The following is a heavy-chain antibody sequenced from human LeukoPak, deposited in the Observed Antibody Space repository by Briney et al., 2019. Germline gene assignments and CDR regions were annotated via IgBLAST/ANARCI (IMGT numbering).Heavy chain of an antibody. CDR1: GDSFSSDSAA. Sequence: SQALSLTFAFSGDSFSSDSAAWNWIRQSPSRGLEWLGRTYYRSKWYNDYAVSVKSRITINPDTSKHQFSLQLNSVTPEDTAVYYCARGVVGYFDYWGQGTLVTVSS. CDR2: TYYRSKWYN. V-gene: IGHV6-1*01. D-gene: IGHD1-26*01. J-gene: IGHJ4*02. CDR3: ARGVVGYFDY.